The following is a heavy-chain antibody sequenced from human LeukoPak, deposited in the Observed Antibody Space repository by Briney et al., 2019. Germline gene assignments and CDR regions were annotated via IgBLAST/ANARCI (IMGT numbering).Heavy chain of an antibody. CDR3: TRDFDFSSAI. D-gene: IGHD3-3*01. Sequence: QPGGSLRLSCAASGFTFSSYWMHWVRQAPGKGLVWVSRISPDGSTTGHADSVKGRFTTSRDNAKNTLFQQMNSLRAEDTAVYYCTRDFDFSSAIWGQGTLVTVSS. J-gene: IGHJ4*02. V-gene: IGHV3-74*01. CDR1: GFTFSSYW. CDR2: ISPDGSTT.